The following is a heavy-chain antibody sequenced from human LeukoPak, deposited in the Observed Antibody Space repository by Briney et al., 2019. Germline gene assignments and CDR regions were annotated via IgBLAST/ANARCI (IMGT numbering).Heavy chain of an antibody. D-gene: IGHD2-15*01. CDR3: AKDEGYCSGGSCYLGAFDI. V-gene: IGHV3-23*01. CDR1: GFTFSNYA. Sequence: PGGSLRLSCAASGFTFSNYAMSWVRQAPGKGLEWVSSISGSGYNIYYADSVKGRFTISRDNSKNALYLQMNSLRAEDTAVYYCAKDEGYCSGGSCYLGAFDIWGQGTMVTVSS. CDR2: ISGSGYNI. J-gene: IGHJ3*02.